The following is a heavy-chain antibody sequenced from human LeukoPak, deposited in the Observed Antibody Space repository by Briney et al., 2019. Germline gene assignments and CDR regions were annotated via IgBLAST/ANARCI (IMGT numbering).Heavy chain of an antibody. CDR3: ARDDSGYEFDY. J-gene: IGHJ4*02. V-gene: IGHV3-30-3*01. CDR2: ISYDGSNK. CDR1: GFTFSSYA. D-gene: IGHD5-12*01. Sequence: PGRSLRLSCAASGFTFSSYAMHWVRQAPGKGLEWVAVISYDGSNKYYADSVKGRFTISRDNSKNTLYLQMNSLRAEDTAVYYCARDDSGYEFDYWGQGTLVTVSS.